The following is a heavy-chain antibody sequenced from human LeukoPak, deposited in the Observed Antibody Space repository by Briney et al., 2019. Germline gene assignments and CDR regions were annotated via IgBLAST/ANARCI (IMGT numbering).Heavy chain of an antibody. D-gene: IGHD4-11*01. J-gene: IGHJ6*03. Sequence: SVMVSCKASGGTFSSYAISWVRQAPGQGLEWMGGIIPIFGTANYAQKFQGRVTITADESTSTAYMELSSLRSEDTAVYYCARNDRNYYTVTTDYYYMDVWGKGTTVTVSS. CDR3: ARNDRNYYTVTTDYYYMDV. V-gene: IGHV1-69*13. CDR1: GGTFSSYA. CDR2: IIPIFGTA.